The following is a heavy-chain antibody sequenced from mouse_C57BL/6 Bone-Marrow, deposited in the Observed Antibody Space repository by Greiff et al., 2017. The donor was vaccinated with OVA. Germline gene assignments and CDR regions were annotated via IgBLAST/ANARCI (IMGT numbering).Heavy chain of an antibody. CDR1: GFTFSGYA. V-gene: IGHV5-4*01. Sequence: EVMLVESGGGLVKPGGSLKLSCAASGFTFSGYAMSWVRQTPEKRLEWVATISDGGSYTYYPDNVKGRFTISRDNAKNNLYLQMSHLKSEDTAMYYCARDVGWLLPYYFDYWGQGTTLTVSS. D-gene: IGHD2-3*01. J-gene: IGHJ2*01. CDR3: ARDVGWLLPYYFDY. CDR2: ISDGGSYT.